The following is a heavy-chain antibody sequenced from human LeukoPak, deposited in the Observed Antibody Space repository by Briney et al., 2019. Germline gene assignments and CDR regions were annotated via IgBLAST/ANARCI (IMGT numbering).Heavy chain of an antibody. J-gene: IGHJ4*02. CDR3: ARVSPPWYCSGGSCSNYFDY. CDR1: GYTFTSYG. CDR2: ISAYNGNT. Sequence: ASVKVSCKASGYTFTSYGISWVRQAPGQGLEWMGWISAYNGNTNYAQKLQGRVTMPTDTSTSTAYMELRSLRSDDTAVYYCARVSPPWYCSGGSCSNYFDYWGQGTLVTVSS. V-gene: IGHV1-18*01. D-gene: IGHD2-15*01.